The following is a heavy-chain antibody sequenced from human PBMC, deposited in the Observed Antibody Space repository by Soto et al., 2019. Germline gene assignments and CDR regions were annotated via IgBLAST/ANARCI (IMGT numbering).Heavy chain of an antibody. V-gene: IGHV1-46*03. Sequence: ASVKVSCKASGYTFTGYYMHWVRQAPGQGLEWMGRINPSSGSTSYAQKFQGRVTMTRDTSTSTVYMELSSLRSEDTAVYYCARGYCSSTSCSHFTIFGVVIGWFDPWGQGTLVTVSS. CDR2: INPSSGST. J-gene: IGHJ5*02. D-gene: IGHD2-2*01. CDR3: ARGYCSSTSCSHFTIFGVVIGWFDP. CDR1: GYTFTGYY.